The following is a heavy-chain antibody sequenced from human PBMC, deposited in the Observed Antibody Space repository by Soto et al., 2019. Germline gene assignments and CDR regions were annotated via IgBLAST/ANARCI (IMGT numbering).Heavy chain of an antibody. J-gene: IGHJ4*02. D-gene: IGHD6-13*01. V-gene: IGHV4-31*03. CDR1: GGSIISGGYY. CDR2: IYYSGST. Sequence: TVSGGSIISGGYYWSLIRQHPGKGLEWIGYIYYSGSTYYNPSLKSRFTISVDTSKNQFSLKLSSLTAADTAVYYCARIVKGISWYFYXWGQGTRFTVSX. CDR3: ARIVKGISWYFYX.